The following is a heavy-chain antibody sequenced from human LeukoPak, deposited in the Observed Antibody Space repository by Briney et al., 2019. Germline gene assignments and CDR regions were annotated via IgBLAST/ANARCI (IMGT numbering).Heavy chain of an antibody. CDR3: ASGYSYGNFFDY. CDR1: GFTFSSYA. Sequence: GRSLRLSCAACGFTFSSYAMHWVRQAPGKGLEWVAVISYDGSNKYYADSVKGRFTISRDNSKNTLYLQMNSLRAEDTAVYYCASGYSYGNFFDYWGQGTLVTVSS. J-gene: IGHJ4*02. V-gene: IGHV3-30*04. CDR2: ISYDGSNK. D-gene: IGHD5-18*01.